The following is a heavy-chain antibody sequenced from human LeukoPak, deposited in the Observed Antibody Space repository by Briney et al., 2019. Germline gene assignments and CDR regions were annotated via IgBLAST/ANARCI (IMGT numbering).Heavy chain of an antibody. CDR1: GFTFSSYA. CDR2: ISYDGSNK. J-gene: IGHJ4*02. Sequence: TGGSLRLSCAASGFTFSSYAMHWVRQAPGKGLEWVAVISYDGSNKYYADSVKGRFTISRDNSKNTLYLQMNSLRAEDTAVYYCARGLWRGSSWGYWGQGTLVTVSS. CDR3: ARGLWRGSSWGY. D-gene: IGHD6-13*01. V-gene: IGHV3-30-3*01.